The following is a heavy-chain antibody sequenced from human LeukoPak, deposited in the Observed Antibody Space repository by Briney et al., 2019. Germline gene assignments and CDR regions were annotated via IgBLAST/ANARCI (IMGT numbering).Heavy chain of an antibody. CDR1: GYTFTSYG. CDR3: ARDPLDYGDYVVWFDP. Sequence: ASVKVSCKASGYTFTSYGISWVRQAPGQGLEWMGWISAYNGNTNYAQKLQGRVTMTTDTSTSTAYMEPRSLRSEDTAVYYCARDPLDYGDYVVWFDPWGQGTLVTVSS. D-gene: IGHD4-17*01. J-gene: IGHJ5*02. V-gene: IGHV1-18*01. CDR2: ISAYNGNT.